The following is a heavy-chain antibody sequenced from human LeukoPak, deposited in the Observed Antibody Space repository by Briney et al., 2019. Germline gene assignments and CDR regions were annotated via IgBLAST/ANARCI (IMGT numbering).Heavy chain of an antibody. V-gene: IGHV4-39*01. D-gene: IGHD3-22*01. CDR1: GGSISSSSYY. J-gene: IGHJ4*02. CDR2: LHYGGST. CDR3: ARLTFHYDGSGYYFDY. Sequence: SETLSLTCTVSGGSISSSSYYWGWIRQPPGKGLEWIGSLHYGGSTYYNPSLKSRVTISVATSKKQISLKQNSVTAADTAVYYCARLTFHYDGSGYYFDYWGQGTLVTVSS.